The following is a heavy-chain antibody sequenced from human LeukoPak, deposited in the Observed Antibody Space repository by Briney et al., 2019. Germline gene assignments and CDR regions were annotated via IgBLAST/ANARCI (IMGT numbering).Heavy chain of an antibody. V-gene: IGHV3-23*01. CDR1: GFTFSAYA. J-gene: IGHJ3*02. CDR3: GKYLQPSGYPYALDM. Sequence: GGSLRLSCAATGFTFSAYAMSWVRQAPGKGLEWVSAISAAGGSTYYGDSVKGRFTISRDNSKSTLYLQMNSLRAEDTALYYCGKYLQPSGYPYALDMWGQGTMVTVSS. CDR2: ISAAGGST. D-gene: IGHD5-12*01.